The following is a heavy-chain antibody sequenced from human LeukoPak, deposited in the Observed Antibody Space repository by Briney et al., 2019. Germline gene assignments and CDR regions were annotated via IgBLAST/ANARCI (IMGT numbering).Heavy chain of an antibody. V-gene: IGHV4-59*01. CDR2: IHYSGTT. Sequence: SETLSLTCTVSGGSISAYYWSWLRQPPAKGLEWIGYIHYSGTTNYYPSLRSRVTIALDTSKNQFSLKLNSVTAADTAVYYCARFGTSSSRFFDQWGQGTLVTVSS. CDR1: GGSISAYY. CDR3: ARFGTSSSRFFDQ. D-gene: IGHD6-6*01. J-gene: IGHJ4*02.